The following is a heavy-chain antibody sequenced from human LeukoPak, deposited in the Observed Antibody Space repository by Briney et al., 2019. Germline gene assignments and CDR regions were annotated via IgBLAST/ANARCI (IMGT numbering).Heavy chain of an antibody. Sequence: KPGGSLRLSCAASGFTFSSYSMNWVRQAPGKGLEWVSSISSSSYIYYADSVKGRFTISRDNAKNSLYLQMNSLRAEDTAVYYCAREEWLTLNWFDPWGQGTLVTVSS. J-gene: IGHJ5*02. CDR3: AREEWLTLNWFDP. V-gene: IGHV3-21*01. CDR1: GFTFSSYS. CDR2: ISSSSYI. D-gene: IGHD3-3*01.